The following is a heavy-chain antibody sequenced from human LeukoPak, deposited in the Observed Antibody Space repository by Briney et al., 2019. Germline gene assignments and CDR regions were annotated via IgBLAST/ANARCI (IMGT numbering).Heavy chain of an antibody. CDR2: INHSGST. CDR1: GGSFSGYY. D-gene: IGHD4-17*01. CDR3: ARYGDYAYDY. Sequence: SETLSLTCAVYGGSFSGYYWSWIRQPPGKGREWIGKINHSGSTNYNPSLKSRVTISVVTSKNQFSLKLSSVTAADTAVYYCARYGDYAYDYWGQGTLVTVSS. V-gene: IGHV4-34*01. J-gene: IGHJ4*02.